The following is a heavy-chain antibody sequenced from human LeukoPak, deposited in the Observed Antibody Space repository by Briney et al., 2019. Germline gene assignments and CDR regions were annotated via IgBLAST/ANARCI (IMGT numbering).Heavy chain of an antibody. CDR2: IYYSGST. D-gene: IGHD2-15*01. J-gene: IGHJ4*02. CDR1: GGSISSYY. V-gene: IGHV4-59*01. CDR3: ARGVTSYDCSGGSCYPSGGYYFDY. Sequence: PSETLSLTCTVSGGSISSYYWSWIRQPPGKGLEWIGYIYYSGSTNYNPSLKSRVTISVDTSKNQFSLKLSSVTAADTAVYYCARGVTSYDCSGGSCYPSGGYYFDYWGQGTLVTVSS.